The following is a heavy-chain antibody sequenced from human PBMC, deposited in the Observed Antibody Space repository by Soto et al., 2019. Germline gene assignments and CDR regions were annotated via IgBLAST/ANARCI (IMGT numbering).Heavy chain of an antibody. J-gene: IGHJ3*02. V-gene: IGHV1-3*01. CDR1: GYTFTSYA. D-gene: IGHD2-21*02. Sequence: ASVKVSCKASGYTFTSYAMHWVRQAPGQRLEWMGWINAGNGNTKYSQKFQGRVTITRDTSASTAYMELSSLRSEDTAVYYCAIDSGWGPQAFDIWGQRTILTLSS. CDR3: AIDSGWGPQAFDI. CDR2: INAGNGNT.